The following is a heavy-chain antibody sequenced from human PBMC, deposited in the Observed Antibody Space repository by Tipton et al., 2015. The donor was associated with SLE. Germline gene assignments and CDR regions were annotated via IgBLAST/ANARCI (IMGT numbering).Heavy chain of an antibody. CDR1: GGSFSGYY. CDR3: ASYSSSYFDY. Sequence: TLSLTCAVYGGSFSGYYWSWIRQPPGKGLEWIGYIYYSGSTHYNPSLKSRVTLSVDTSKNQFSLKLSSVTAADTAVYYCASYSSSYFDYWGQGTLVTVSS. D-gene: IGHD6-6*01. J-gene: IGHJ4*02. V-gene: IGHV4-34*09. CDR2: IYYSGST.